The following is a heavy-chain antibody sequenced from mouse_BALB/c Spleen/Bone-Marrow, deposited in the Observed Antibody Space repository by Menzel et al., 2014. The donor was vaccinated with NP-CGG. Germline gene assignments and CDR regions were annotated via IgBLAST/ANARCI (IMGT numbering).Heavy chain of an antibody. Sequence: VQLQQSGPELVKPGASVKMSCKASGYTFTSYVMHWVKQKPGQGLEWIGYINPYNDGTKYNKKFKGKATLTSDKSSSTAYMELGSLTSEDSAVYYCARPRQLGLPYYFDYWGLGTTLTVSS. CDR3: ARPRQLGLPYYFDY. CDR1: GYTFTSYV. J-gene: IGHJ2*01. CDR2: INPYNDGT. D-gene: IGHD3-2*01. V-gene: IGHV1-14*01.